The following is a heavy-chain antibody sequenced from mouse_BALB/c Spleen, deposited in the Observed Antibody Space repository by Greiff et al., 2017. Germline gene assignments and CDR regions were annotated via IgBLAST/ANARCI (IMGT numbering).Heavy chain of an antibody. D-gene: IGHD1-1*01. CDR1: GFNIKDTY. V-gene: IGHV14-3*02. J-gene: IGHJ4*01. CDR3: KRDYYGSSYGAMDY. Sequence: VQLQQSGAELVKPGASVKLSCTASGFNIKDTYMHWVKQRPEQGLEWIGRIDPANGNTKYDPKFQGKATITADTSSNTAYLQLSSLTSEDTAVYYCKRDYYGSSYGAMDYWGQGTSVTVSS. CDR2: IDPANGNT.